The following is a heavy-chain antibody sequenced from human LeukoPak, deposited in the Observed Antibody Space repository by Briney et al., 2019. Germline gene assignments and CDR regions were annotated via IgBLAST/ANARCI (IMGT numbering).Heavy chain of an antibody. V-gene: IGHV5-51*01. CDR3: ARRMGTTEDFDY. Sequence: GESLKISCMGSGYSSTNYWIGWVRQMPGKGLEWMGIIYPADSDTRYSPSFQGQVTISADKSISTAYLQWSSLKASDTAMYYCARRMGTTEDFDYWGQGTLVTVSS. D-gene: IGHD1-7*01. J-gene: IGHJ4*02. CDR2: IYPADSDT. CDR1: GYSSTNYW.